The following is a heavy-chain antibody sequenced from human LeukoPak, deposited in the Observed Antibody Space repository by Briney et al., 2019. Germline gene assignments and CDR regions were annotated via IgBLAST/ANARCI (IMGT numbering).Heavy chain of an antibody. CDR3: ARLSCSDAVCPTLPYNHFDP. CDR2: IHYSGST. D-gene: IGHD2-15*01. J-gene: IGHJ5*02. Sequence: SETLSLTCIVSGGSISSGAYYWSWIRQLPGKGLEWIGYIHYSGSTYYNPSLKSRVSISVDTSKNQLSLRLSSVTAADTAVYYCARLSCSDAVCPTLPYNHFDPWGQGTLVIVST. V-gene: IGHV4-31*03. CDR1: GGSISSGAYY.